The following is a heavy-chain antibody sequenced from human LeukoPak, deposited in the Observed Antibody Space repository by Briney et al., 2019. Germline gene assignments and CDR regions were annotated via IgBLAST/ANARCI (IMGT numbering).Heavy chain of an antibody. D-gene: IGHD1-26*01. J-gene: IGHJ4*02. CDR2: IYHSGSN. CDR1: GASISTSDW. Sequence: SETLSLTCAVSGASISTSDWWSWVRQPPGRRLEWIGEIYHSGSNNYNPSLKSRVTISVDTSKNQFSLKLSSVTAADTAVYYCARHLSGSYYPYWGQGTLVTVSS. CDR3: ARHLSGSYYPY. V-gene: IGHV4-4*02.